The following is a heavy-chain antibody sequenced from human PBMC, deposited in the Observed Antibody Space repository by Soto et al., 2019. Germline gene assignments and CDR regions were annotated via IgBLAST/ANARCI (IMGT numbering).Heavy chain of an antibody. CDR1: GGTFSTYT. Sequence: QVQLVQSGAEVKKPGSSVKVSCKASGGTFSTYTITWVRQAPGQGLEWMGRIIPIIGIINYAQKFQGRVTITADXXXGXXYMELTRLRSDDTAVYYCAGDPDSHYNDSHASSYPWGQGTLVTVSS. D-gene: IGHD3-22*01. CDR3: AGDPDSHYNDSHASSYP. J-gene: IGHJ5*02. CDR2: IIPIIGII. V-gene: IGHV1-69*08.